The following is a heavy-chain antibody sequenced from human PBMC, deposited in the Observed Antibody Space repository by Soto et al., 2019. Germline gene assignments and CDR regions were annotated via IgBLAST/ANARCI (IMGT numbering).Heavy chain of an antibody. CDR3: ARSYSSPYYYYGMDV. J-gene: IGHJ6*02. CDR2: IIPIFGTA. Sequence: QLQLVQSGAEVKKPGSSVKVSCKASGCTFSSYAISWVRQAPGQVLEWMGGIIPIFGTANYAQKFQGRVRITADESTSTAYMELSSLRSEHTAVYYCARSYSSPYYYYGMDVWGQGTTVTVSS. V-gene: IGHV1-69*01. D-gene: IGHD6-13*01. CDR1: GCTFSSYA.